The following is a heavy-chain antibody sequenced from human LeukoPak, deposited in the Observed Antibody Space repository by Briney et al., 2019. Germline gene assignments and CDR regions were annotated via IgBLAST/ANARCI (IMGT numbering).Heavy chain of an antibody. Sequence: SGTLSLTCAVSGGSISSNNCWSWVRQPPGKGLEWIGEIYHSGSTNYNPSLKSRVTISIDKSKNQFPLKLSSVTAADTAVYYCARGAPATENYYLDVWGKGTTVTVSS. V-gene: IGHV4-4*02. CDR1: GGSISSNNC. J-gene: IGHJ6*03. CDR2: IYHSGST. D-gene: IGHD5-24*01. CDR3: ARGAPATENYYLDV.